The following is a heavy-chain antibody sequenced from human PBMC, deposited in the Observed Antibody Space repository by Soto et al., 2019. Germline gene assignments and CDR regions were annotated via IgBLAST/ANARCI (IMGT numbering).Heavy chain of an antibody. CDR1: GFSLSTSGVG. CDR2: IYWDDDK. V-gene: IGHV2-5*02. D-gene: IGHD2-15*01. Sequence: QITLKESGPTLVKPTQTLTLTCTFSGFSLSTSGVGVGWLRQPPGKALEWLALIYWDDDKRYSPSLKSRITITKDTSKNQVVLTMTTMDPVDTATYYCAHRPSYCSGGSCYSGFDYWGQGTLVTVSS. CDR3: AHRPSYCSGGSCYSGFDY. J-gene: IGHJ4*02.